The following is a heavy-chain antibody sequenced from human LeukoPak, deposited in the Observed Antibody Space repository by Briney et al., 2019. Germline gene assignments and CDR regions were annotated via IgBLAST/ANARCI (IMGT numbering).Heavy chain of an antibody. CDR2: INHSGST. CDR3: ARGYCSGGSCLRSGGSYNLFDP. V-gene: IGHV4-34*01. D-gene: IGHD2-15*01. CDR1: GGSFSGYY. J-gene: IGHJ5*02. Sequence: PSETLSLTCAVYGGSFSGYYWSWIRQPPGKGLEWIGEINHSGSTNYNPSLKSRVTISVDTSKNQFSLKLSSVTAADTAVYYCARGYCSGGSCLRSGGSYNLFDPWGQGTLVTVSS.